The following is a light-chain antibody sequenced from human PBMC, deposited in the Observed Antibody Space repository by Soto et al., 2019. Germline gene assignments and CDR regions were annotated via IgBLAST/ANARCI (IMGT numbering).Light chain of an antibody. V-gene: IGKV1-9*01. CDR3: HQLDSDPPWM. CDR1: QDIRTY. J-gene: IGKJ1*01. Sequence: IHLTQSPSSLSASVGDRVTITCRASQDIRTYLAWYQQSPGRAPKLLIYLSSNLHTGVPSRFSGSGFGTEFTLTISGQQPEDFTTYYCHQLDSDPPWMFCQGTRVEIK. CDR2: LSS.